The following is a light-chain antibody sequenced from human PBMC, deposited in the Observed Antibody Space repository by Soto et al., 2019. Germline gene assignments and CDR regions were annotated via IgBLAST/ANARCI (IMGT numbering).Light chain of an antibody. CDR2: AAS. Sequence: DIQMTQSPSSLSASVGDRVTITCRASQRVSTYLNWYQKRPGKAPNRLIYAASSLQSGVPPRFSGSGSGTDFTLTISSLQPEDFATYYCQQSYSTPQTFGQGTKVEI. V-gene: IGKV1-39*01. J-gene: IGKJ1*01. CDR3: QQSYSTPQT. CDR1: QRVSTY.